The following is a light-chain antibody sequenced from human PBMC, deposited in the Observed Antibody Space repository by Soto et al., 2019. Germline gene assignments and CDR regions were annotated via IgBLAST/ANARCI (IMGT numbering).Light chain of an antibody. CDR2: DAS. J-gene: IGKJ4*01. V-gene: IGKV3-11*01. Sequence: EIVLTQSPATLSLSLGERATLSCRASQSVNRYLAWYQQKPGQAPRLLIYDASSRATGIPARFSGSGSGTDFTLTISSLEPEDFAVYYCQHRSNWPLTFGGGTKVEIK. CDR1: QSVNRY. CDR3: QHRSNWPLT.